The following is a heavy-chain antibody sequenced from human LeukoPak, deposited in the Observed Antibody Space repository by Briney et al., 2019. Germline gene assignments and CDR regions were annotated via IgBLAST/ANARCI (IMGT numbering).Heavy chain of an antibody. CDR2: IYTGGGR. V-gene: IGHV3-53*01. Sequence: PGGSLRLSCAASGFTVSSYYMNWVRQAPGKELEWVSVIYTGGGRYYADSVRGRFTISRDTSKNMVFLQMNSLRVEDTAVYYCARGLVLVYYYYMDVWGKGTTVTVSS. CDR1: GFTVSSYY. D-gene: IGHD6-19*01. CDR3: ARGLVLVYYYYMDV. J-gene: IGHJ6*03.